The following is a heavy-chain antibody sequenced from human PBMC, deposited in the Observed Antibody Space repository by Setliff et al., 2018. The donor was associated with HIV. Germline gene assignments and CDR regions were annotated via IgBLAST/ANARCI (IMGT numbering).Heavy chain of an antibody. V-gene: IGHV3-23*01. Sequence: PGGSLRLSCAASGFTFSNYAMSWVRQAPGKGLEWVSIISASGGSTYYADSVKGRFTISRDKSKNTLYLQMNSLRAEDTGFYYCARDPYWLEGYFDYWGPGTLVTVSS. CDR2: ISASGGST. J-gene: IGHJ4*02. CDR3: ARDPYWLEGYFDY. D-gene: IGHD6-19*01. CDR1: GFTFSNYA.